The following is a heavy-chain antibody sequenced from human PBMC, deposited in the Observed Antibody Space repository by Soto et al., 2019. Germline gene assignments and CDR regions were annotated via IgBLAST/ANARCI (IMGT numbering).Heavy chain of an antibody. CDR3: ARYSSSSRVCDY. Sequence: PSQTLSLTCAISGDSVSSNSAAWSWIRQSPSRGLEWLGRTYYRSKWYNDYTVFVKSRITINPDTSKNQFSLQLNSVTPEDTAVYYCARYSSSSRVCDYWGQGTLVTVSS. CDR2: TYYRSKWYN. J-gene: IGHJ4*02. D-gene: IGHD6-6*01. V-gene: IGHV6-1*01. CDR1: GDSVSSNSAA.